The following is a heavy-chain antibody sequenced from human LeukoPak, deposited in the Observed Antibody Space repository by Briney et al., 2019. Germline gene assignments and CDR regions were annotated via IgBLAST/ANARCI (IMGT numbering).Heavy chain of an antibody. CDR3: VKDRATKWSFDX. D-gene: IGHD2-15*01. Sequence: PGGSLRLSCAASGFTFSSDGMHWVRQAPGKGLEWVTFIGYDGNDKYYADSVKGRFTISRDNSRNTLYLQMNSLRPDDTALYYCVKDRATKWSFDXWGQGTLVTVS. CDR1: GFTFSSDG. J-gene: IGHJ4*02. V-gene: IGHV3-30*02. CDR2: IGYDGNDK.